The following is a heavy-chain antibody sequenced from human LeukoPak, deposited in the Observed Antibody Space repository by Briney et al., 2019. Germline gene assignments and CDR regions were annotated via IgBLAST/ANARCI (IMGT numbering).Heavy chain of an antibody. CDR3: ARDLLDSSSWWSLGWFDP. J-gene: IGHJ5*02. Sequence: GGSLRLSCAASGFTFSSYGMHWVRQAPGKGLEWVAVISYDGSNKYYADSVKGRFTISRDNSKNTLYLQMNSLRAEDTAVYYCARDLLDSSSWWSLGWFDPWGQGTLVTVSS. CDR2: ISYDGSNK. D-gene: IGHD6-13*01. V-gene: IGHV3-30*03. CDR1: GFTFSSYG.